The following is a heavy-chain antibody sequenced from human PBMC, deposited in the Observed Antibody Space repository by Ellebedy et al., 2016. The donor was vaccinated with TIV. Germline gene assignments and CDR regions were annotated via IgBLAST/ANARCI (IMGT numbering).Heavy chain of an antibody. D-gene: IGHD6-19*01. CDR3: ARDSRYHISVADY. V-gene: IGHV3-7*01. CDR1: GFTLRSYW. CDR2: MNEDGSEK. Sequence: GESLKISCVASGFTLRSYWMTWVRQAPGKGLEWVANMNEDGSEKNYVDSVRGRFTISRDNAKNSLYLQMSSLRAGDTAVYYCARDSRYHISVADYWGQGTLLTVSP. J-gene: IGHJ4*02.